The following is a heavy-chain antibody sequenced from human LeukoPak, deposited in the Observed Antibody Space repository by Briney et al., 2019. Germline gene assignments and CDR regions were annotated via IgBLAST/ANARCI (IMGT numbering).Heavy chain of an antibody. V-gene: IGHV4-39*07. CDR2: IYHSGST. D-gene: IGHD6-13*01. J-gene: IGHJ5*02. CDR3: ARSAATGTHNWFDP. CDR1: GGPISSSSYY. Sequence: SETLSLTCTVSGGPISSSSYYWGWIRQPPGKGLEWIGSIYHSGSTYYNPSLKSRVTISVDTSKNQFSLKLSSVTAADTAVYYCARSAATGTHNWFDPWGQGTLVTVSS.